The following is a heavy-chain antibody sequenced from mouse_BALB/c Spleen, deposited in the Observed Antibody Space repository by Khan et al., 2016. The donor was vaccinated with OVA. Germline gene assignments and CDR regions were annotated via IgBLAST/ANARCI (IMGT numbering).Heavy chain of an antibody. CDR3: ARANYYGYYFDY. V-gene: IGHV3-2*02. J-gene: IGHJ2*01. CDR1: GYSITSGYA. D-gene: IGHD1-1*01. Sequence: EVQLQESGPGLVKPSQSLSLTCTVTGYSITSGYAWNWIRQFPGNKLEWMGYISYSGVTSYTPSLKSRISITRETSKNQFFLQLNSVTTEDTATYYCARANYYGYYFDYWGQGTTLTVSS. CDR2: ISYSGVT.